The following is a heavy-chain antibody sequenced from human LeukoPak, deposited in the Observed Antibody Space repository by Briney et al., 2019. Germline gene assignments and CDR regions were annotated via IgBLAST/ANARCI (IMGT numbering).Heavy chain of an antibody. D-gene: IGHD6-6*01. V-gene: IGHV3-53*01. CDR1: GFTVSSTY. J-gene: IGHJ4*02. Sequence: GGSLRLSCAASGFTVSSTYMSWVRQAPGKGLEWVSVIYSGGSTYYADSVKGRFTISRDNSKNTLYLQMNSLRAEDTAVYYCARDRLYSSSSEDYWGQGTLVTVSS. CDR2: IYSGGST. CDR3: ARDRLYSSSSEDY.